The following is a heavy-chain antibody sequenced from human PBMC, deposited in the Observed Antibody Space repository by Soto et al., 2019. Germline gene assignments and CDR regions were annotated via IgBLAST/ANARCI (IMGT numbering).Heavy chain of an antibody. J-gene: IGHJ5*02. CDR2: INPSGGST. CDR1: GYTFTSYY. V-gene: IGHV1-46*01. D-gene: IGHD2-15*01. Sequence: GASVKVSCKASGYTFTSYYMHWVRQAPGQGLEWMGIINPSGGSTSYAQKFQGRVTMTRDTSTSTAYMELSSLRSEDTAVYYCARTTRGYCSGGSCYAGKKNWFDPWGQGTLVTVSS. CDR3: ARTTRGYCSGGSCYAGKKNWFDP.